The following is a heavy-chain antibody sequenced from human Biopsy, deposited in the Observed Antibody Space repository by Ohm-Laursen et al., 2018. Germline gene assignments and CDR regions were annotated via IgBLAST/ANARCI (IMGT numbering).Heavy chain of an antibody. CDR2: NIPILGTG. V-gene: IGHV1-69*06. Sequence: SSVKVSCKSPEGTFSNYGVDWVRQAPGQGLEWLGGNIPILGTGNYAQKFQDRVTVAADTSTSTATMELRSLRSDDTTVYYCATKLTGYFHHWGQGTLVIVSS. CDR3: ATKLTGYFHH. D-gene: IGHD3-9*01. J-gene: IGHJ1*01. CDR1: EGTFSNYG.